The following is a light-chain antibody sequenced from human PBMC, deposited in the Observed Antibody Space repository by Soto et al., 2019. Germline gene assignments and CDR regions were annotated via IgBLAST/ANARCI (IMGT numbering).Light chain of an antibody. CDR2: AAS. V-gene: IGKV1-39*01. Sequence: DIHMTHSPSSLSASLGERVTITCRASQSISNYLNWYQQKPGKAPKLLIYAASSLQSGVPPRFSGSESGTDFTLTISSLQPEDFATYYCQQTYSGLVTFGQGTRLEIK. CDR1: QSISNY. J-gene: IGKJ5*01. CDR3: QQTYSGLVT.